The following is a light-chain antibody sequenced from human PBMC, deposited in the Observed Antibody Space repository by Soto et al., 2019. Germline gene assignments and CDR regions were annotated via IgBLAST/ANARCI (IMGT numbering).Light chain of an antibody. J-gene: IGKJ2*01. CDR2: DAS. V-gene: IGKV1-5*01. CDR1: QSIGSW. CDR3: QQYNDYSPYT. Sequence: DIQMTQSPSTLSASVGDRVTVTCRASQSIGSWLAWYQQKPGKAPKLLISDASNLESGVPSRFSGWGSGTEFILTISSVQPDDVATYFCQQYNDYSPYTFGQGTKLEIK.